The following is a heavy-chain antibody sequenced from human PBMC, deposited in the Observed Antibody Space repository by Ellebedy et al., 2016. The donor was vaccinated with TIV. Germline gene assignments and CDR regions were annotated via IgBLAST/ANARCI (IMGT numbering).Heavy chain of an antibody. CDR1: GYTFTGYY. CDR3: AVDGFWSGQGWFDP. D-gene: IGHD3-3*01. CDR2: ISAYNGNT. V-gene: IGHV1-18*04. J-gene: IGHJ5*02. Sequence: ASVKVSCKASGYTFTGYYMHWVRQAPGQGLEWMGWISAYNGNTNYAQKLQGRVTMTTDTSTSTAYMELRSLRSDDTAVYYCAVDGFWSGQGWFDPWGQGTLVTVSS.